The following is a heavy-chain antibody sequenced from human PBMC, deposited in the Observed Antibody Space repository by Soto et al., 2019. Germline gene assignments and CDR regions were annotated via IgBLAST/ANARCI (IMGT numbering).Heavy chain of an antibody. J-gene: IGHJ5*02. V-gene: IGHV1-69*13. D-gene: IGHD3-22*01. CDR1: GGTFSSYA. CDR2: IIPIFGTA. CDR3: AGDPDSHYNDSHASSYP. Sequence: SVKVSCKASGGTFSSYAISWVRQAPGQGLEWMGGIIPIFGTANYAQKFQGRVTITADESTSTAYMELTRLRSDDTAVYYCAGDPDSHYNDSHASSYPWGQGTLVTVSS.